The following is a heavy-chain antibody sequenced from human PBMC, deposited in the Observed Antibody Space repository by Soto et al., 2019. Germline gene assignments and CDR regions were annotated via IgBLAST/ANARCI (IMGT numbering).Heavy chain of an antibody. CDR3: ARDADYPDNGFDY. Sequence: QVQLVESGGGVVQPGTSLRLSCAASGFTFSRHGMHWVRQTPGKGLEWLAVILNDASGHWYADSVKGRFTISRDNFENTLYLLMNGLRLEDTTMYYCARDADYPDNGFDYWGQGTLVTVSS. CDR1: GFTFSRHG. V-gene: IGHV3-33*01. CDR2: ILNDASGH. J-gene: IGHJ4*02. D-gene: IGHD4-17*01.